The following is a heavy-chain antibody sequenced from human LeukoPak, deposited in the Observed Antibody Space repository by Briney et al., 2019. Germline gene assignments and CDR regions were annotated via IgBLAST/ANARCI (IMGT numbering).Heavy chain of an antibody. V-gene: IGHV3-48*03. CDR2: ISSSGSTI. Sequence: GGSLRLSCAASGFTFSSYERNWVRQAPGKGLEWVSYISSSGSTIYYADSVKGRFTISRDNAKNSLYLQMNSLRAEDTAVYYCARDDGYSSSWYYFDYWGQGTLVTVSS. CDR1: GFTFSSYE. D-gene: IGHD6-13*01. J-gene: IGHJ4*02. CDR3: ARDDGYSSSWYYFDY.